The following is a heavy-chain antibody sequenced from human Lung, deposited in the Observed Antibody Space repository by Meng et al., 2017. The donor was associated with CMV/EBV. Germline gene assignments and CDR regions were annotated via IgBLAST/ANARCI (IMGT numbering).Heavy chain of an antibody. CDR2: ISASGNT. D-gene: IGHD4-17*01. CDR1: GDSITSYY. CDR3: ARTNYGDYNWFDP. V-gene: IGHV4-4*07. J-gene: IGHJ5*02. Sequence: QGELPESGPGLVKPSETLSLTCTVSGDSITSYYWSWIRQPAGKGLEWIGRISASGNTRYNPSLKSRVTMSVDTSKNQFSLKLSSVTAADTAVYYCARTNYGDYNWFDPWGQGTLVTVSS.